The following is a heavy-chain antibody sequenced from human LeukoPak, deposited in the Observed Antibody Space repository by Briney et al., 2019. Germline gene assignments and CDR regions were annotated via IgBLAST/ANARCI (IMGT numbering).Heavy chain of an antibody. J-gene: IGHJ4*02. CDR2: IKQDGSEK. CDR3: ASGSYSPAD. V-gene: IGHV3-7*01. CDR1: GFTFSSYG. D-gene: IGHD1-26*01. Sequence: GGSLRLSCAASGFTFSSYGMSWVRQAPGKGLEWVANIKQDGSEKYYVDSVKGRFTISRDNAKSSLYLQMNSLRAEDTAVYYCASGSYSPADWGQGTLVTVSS.